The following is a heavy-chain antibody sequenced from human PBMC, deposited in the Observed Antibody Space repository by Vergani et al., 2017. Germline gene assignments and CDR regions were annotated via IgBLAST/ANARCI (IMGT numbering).Heavy chain of an antibody. CDR1: GFTFSNFG. J-gene: IGHJ4*02. D-gene: IGHD2-21*02. Sequence: QVQLVESAGGVVQPGGSLRLSCAASGFTFSNFGMHWIRQAPGKGLEWLAYISKDEINTRYRYAVKGRFTVSRDNSKDILYLQMDSLRSEDTALYYCAKYVRDSTDGRPDSWCPGTLVIVSS. V-gene: IGHV3-30*02. CDR2: ISKDEINT. CDR3: AKYVRDSTDGRPDS.